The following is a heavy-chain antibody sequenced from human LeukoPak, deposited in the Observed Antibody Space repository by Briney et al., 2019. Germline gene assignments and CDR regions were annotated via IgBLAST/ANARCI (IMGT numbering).Heavy chain of an antibody. V-gene: IGHV4-34*01. CDR1: GDSFIGYF. CDR3: ARTSGFFDSSGFYQQNPYYFHY. D-gene: IGHD3-22*01. Sequence: SETLSLTCAASGDSFIGYFWTWIRQAPGKGLEWIGDINHSGRTNYNPSLQRRVSISVDTSENQFSLNVTSVTGADTAVYYCARTSGFFDSSGFYQQNPYYFHYWGQGVLVTVSS. CDR2: INHSGRT. J-gene: IGHJ4*02.